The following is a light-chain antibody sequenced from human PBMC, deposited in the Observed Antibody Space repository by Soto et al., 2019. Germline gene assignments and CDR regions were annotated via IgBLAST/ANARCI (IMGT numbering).Light chain of an antibody. V-gene: IGKV1-27*01. CDR2: AAS. Sequence: QMTQSPSSLSASVGDRVTITCRASQGIASYVAWYQQKSGKPPSLLIHAASALQFGVPSRFSGSGSGTDFTLTISNLQPEDVATYYCQKYNSALWTFGQGTKVDI. CDR1: QGIASY. CDR3: QKYNSALWT. J-gene: IGKJ1*01.